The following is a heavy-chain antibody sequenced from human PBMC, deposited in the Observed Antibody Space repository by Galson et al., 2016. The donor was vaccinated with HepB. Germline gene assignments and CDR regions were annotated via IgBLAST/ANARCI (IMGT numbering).Heavy chain of an antibody. CDR2: IYVRGGNT. V-gene: IGHV1-3*01. D-gene: IGHD1-26*01. CDR3: ARLHAQEQAPDAFDI. J-gene: IGHJ3*02. CDR1: GYTFIRYP. Sequence: SVKVSCKASGYTFIRYPMNWVRQAPGQRLEWMGLIYVRGGNTKYSQNFQGRVTFTRDTSASTIYMELSSLRSEDTAVYYCARLHAQEQAPDAFDIWGQGAMVIVSS.